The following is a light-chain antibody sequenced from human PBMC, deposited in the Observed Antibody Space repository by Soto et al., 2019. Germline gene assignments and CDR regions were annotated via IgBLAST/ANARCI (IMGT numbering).Light chain of an antibody. CDR3: QQRSNWPSLT. V-gene: IGKV3-11*01. CDR2: DAS. J-gene: IGKJ4*01. CDR1: RSVSSY. Sequence: EVVLTQSPATLSLSPGERATLSCRASRSVSSYLAWYQHKPGQAPRLLIYDASNRATGIPARFSGSGSGTDFTLTISSLEPEDSAVYYCQQRSNWPSLTFGGGTKVDIK.